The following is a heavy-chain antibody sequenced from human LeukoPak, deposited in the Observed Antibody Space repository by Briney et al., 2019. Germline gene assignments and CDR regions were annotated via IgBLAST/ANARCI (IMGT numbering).Heavy chain of an antibody. CDR1: GYSLSSGFF. CDR2: FSHRGGS. V-gene: IGHV4-38-2*02. Sequence: SQTLSLTCTVSGYSLSSGFFCDWIRQSPGKGLEWIGSFSHRGGSYHNPSLKSRVTISVDTSKNQFSLKLLSVTAADTAVYYCARDSRMASRTGTFDSWGQGMSVIVAS. CDR3: ARDSRMASRTGTFDS. J-gene: IGHJ4*02. D-gene: IGHD1-7*01.